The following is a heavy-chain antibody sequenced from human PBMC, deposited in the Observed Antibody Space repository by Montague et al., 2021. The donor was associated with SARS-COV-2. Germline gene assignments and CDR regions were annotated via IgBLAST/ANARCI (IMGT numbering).Heavy chain of an antibody. Sequence: SETLSLTCAVYGGSFSGYYWSWIRQPPGKGLEWIGEINHSGSTNYNPSLKSRVTISVDTSKNQFSLKLSSVTAADTAVYYCSREGQLAQSVGPIDQKIHYYYGMDDWGQGTTVTVSS. V-gene: IGHV4-34*01. CDR2: INHSGST. CDR3: SREGQLAQSVGPIDQKIHYYYGMDD. D-gene: IGHD6-13*01. J-gene: IGHJ6*02. CDR1: GGSFSGYY.